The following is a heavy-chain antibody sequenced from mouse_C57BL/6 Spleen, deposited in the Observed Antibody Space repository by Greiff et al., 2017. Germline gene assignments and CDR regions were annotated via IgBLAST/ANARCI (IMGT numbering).Heavy chain of an antibody. D-gene: IGHD2-1*01. CDR2: IRNKANGYTT. V-gene: IGHV7-3*01. Sequence: EVQGVESGGGLVQPGGSLSLSCAASGFTFTDYYMSWVRQPPGKALEWLGFIRNKANGYTTEYSASVKGRFTISRDNSQSILYLQMNALRAEDSATYDCARTPPIYYGVDYWGQGTTLTVSS. CDR3: ARTPPIYYGVDY. CDR1: GFTFTDYY. J-gene: IGHJ2*01.